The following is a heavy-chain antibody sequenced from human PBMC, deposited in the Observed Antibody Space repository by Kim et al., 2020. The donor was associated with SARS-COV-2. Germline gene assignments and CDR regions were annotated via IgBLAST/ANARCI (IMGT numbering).Heavy chain of an antibody. CDR3: AKAHGAAGTEEGYYFDY. Sequence: GGSLRLSCAAPGFTFGDYAMHWVRQAPGKGLEWVSGISWNSGSIGYADSVKGRFTISRDNAKNSLYLQMNSLRAEDTALYYCAKAHGAAGTEEGYYFDYWGQGTLVTVSS. CDR1: GFTFGDYA. V-gene: IGHV3-9*01. CDR2: ISWNSGSI. D-gene: IGHD1-1*01. J-gene: IGHJ4*02.